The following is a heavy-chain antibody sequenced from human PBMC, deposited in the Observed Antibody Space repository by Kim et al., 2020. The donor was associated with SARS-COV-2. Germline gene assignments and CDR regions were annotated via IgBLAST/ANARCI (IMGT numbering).Heavy chain of an antibody. Sequence: SYAQKVQGRVTMTRDTSISTAYMELSRLRSDDTAVYYCARFYRYYGMDVWGQGTTVTVSS. V-gene: IGHV1-2*02. CDR3: ARFYRYYGMDV. J-gene: IGHJ6*02.